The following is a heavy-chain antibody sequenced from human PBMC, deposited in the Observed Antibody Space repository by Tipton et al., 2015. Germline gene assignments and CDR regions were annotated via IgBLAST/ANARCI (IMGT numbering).Heavy chain of an antibody. CDR2: IFSSGST. CDR3: ARDPGVGSGWSQQGDF. J-gene: IGHJ4*02. Sequence: TLSLTCTVSGGSLSSYYWSWIRQPPGKGLEWVGYIFSSGSTNYNPSLKNRVTISLDTSKNQFSLRLTSVTAADTAMYYCARDPGVGSGWSQQGDFWGRGTLVTVSS. D-gene: IGHD6-19*01. V-gene: IGHV4-59*01. CDR1: GGSLSSYY.